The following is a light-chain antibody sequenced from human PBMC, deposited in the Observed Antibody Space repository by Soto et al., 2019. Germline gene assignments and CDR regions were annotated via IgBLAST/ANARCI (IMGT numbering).Light chain of an antibody. CDR2: EVS. CDR3: CSYGGNNTLI. J-gene: IGLJ2*01. V-gene: IGLV2-23*02. Sequence: QSALTQPASVSGSRGQSITISCTGTRSNVGSYNFVSWYRQYPGKALELIIYEVSQRPSTFFNRFSGSKSGNTASLTVSGLQSDDEADYFCCSYGGNNTLIFGGGTKLTVL. CDR1: RSNVGSYNF.